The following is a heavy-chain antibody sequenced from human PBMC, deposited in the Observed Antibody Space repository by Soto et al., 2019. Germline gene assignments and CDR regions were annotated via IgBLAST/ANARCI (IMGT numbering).Heavy chain of an antibody. J-gene: IGHJ4*02. CDR2: ISSSGSTI. V-gene: IGHV3-11*01. CDR1: GFTFSDYY. D-gene: IGHD3-22*01. CDR3: ARAGSGYYSPAYVREDY. Sequence: GGSLRLSCAASGFTFSDYYMSWVRQAPGKGLEWVSYISSSGSTIYYADSVKGRFTISRDNAKNSLYLQMNSLRAEDTAVYYYARAGSGYYSPAYVREDYWGQGTLVTVSS.